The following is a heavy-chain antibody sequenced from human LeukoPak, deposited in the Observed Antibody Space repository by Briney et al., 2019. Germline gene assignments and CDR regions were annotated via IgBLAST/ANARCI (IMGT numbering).Heavy chain of an antibody. Sequence: GGSLRLSCAASGFNVSSTYMSWVRQAPGKGLEWVSLIYSGGTTYYADSVEGRFTISRHNSKNTLYLQMNSLSTEDTAVYYCARGPDNYGDPYFDYWGQGTLVTVSS. CDR3: ARGPDNYGDPYFDY. J-gene: IGHJ4*02. CDR2: IYSGGTT. D-gene: IGHD4-17*01. CDR1: GFNVSSTY. V-gene: IGHV3-53*04.